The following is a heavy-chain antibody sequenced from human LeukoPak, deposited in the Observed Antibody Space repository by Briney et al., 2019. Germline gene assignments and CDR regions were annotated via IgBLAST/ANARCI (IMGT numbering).Heavy chain of an antibody. D-gene: IGHD6-13*01. Sequence: PSETLSLTCIVSGGSINNHYWTWIRQTPGKGLEWIGDIHYTGTTKYNPSLKSRVTISIDTSKNQFSLELSSVTAADTAVYYCAREQLVQLDYWGQGTLVTVSS. CDR2: IHYTGTT. V-gene: IGHV4-59*11. J-gene: IGHJ4*02. CDR3: AREQLVQLDY. CDR1: GGSINNHY.